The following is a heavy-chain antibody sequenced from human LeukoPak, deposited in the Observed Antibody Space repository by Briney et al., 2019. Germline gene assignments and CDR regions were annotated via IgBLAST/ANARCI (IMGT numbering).Heavy chain of an antibody. CDR2: ITGSGGNT. CDR3: AKTTPGRGSTWPLDY. J-gene: IGHJ4*02. V-gene: IGHV3-23*01. Sequence: PGGSLRLPCAASGFTFSSYAMRWVRQAPGKGLEWVSDITGSGGNTFYADSVKGRFTISRDNSKNTLYLQMNSLRAEDTAIYYCAKTTPGRGSTWPLDYWGQGTLVTVSS. D-gene: IGHD6-13*01. CDR1: GFTFSSYA.